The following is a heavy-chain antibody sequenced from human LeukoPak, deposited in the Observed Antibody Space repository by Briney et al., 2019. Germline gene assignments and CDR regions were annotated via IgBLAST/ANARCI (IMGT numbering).Heavy chain of an antibody. CDR1: GFTFSSYG. CDR3: ARESGYAVGDY. D-gene: IGHD5-12*01. Sequence: GGSLRLSCAASGFTFSSYGMSWVRQAPGKGLEWVSVVYSGGSTYYADSVKGRFTVSRDNSKNTLYLQMNSLRAEGTAMYYCARESGYAVGDYWGQGTLVTVSS. V-gene: IGHV3-53*01. CDR2: VYSGGST. J-gene: IGHJ4*02.